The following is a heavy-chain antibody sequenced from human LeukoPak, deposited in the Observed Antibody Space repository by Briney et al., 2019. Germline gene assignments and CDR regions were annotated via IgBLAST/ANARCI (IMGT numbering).Heavy chain of an antibody. J-gene: IGHJ4*02. Sequence: PGAPPLICTISSGYSITSYCNGCVRHLPREKLQWMVIIYPGDSDTSYSPSFQGQVTISADKSISTAYLQWSSLTASDTAMYYCARLGCSSTSCYVAYYFDYWGQGTLVTVSS. CDR3: ARLGCSSTSCYVAYYFDY. D-gene: IGHD2-2*01. V-gene: IGHV5-51*01. CDR1: GYSITSYC. CDR2: IYPGDSDT.